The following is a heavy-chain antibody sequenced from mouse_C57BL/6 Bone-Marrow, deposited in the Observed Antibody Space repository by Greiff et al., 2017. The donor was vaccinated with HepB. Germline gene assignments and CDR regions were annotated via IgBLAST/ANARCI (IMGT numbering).Heavy chain of an antibody. CDR2: ILPSIGST. D-gene: IGHD1-1*01. CDR3: ARRDYYGSRGEYFDV. J-gene: IGHJ1*03. Sequence: SGSELRSPGSSVKLSCKDFDSEVFPIAYMCWVRQKPGRGFEWIGGILPSIGSTIYGEKFEDKATLDADTLSNTAYLELNSLTSEDSAIYYCARRDYYGSRGEYFDVWGTGTTVTVSS. CDR1: DSEVFPIAY. V-gene: IGHV15-2*01.